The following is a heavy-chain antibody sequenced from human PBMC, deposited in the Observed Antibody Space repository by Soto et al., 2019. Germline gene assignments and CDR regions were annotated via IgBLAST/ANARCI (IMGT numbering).Heavy chain of an antibody. CDR2: IKHDGSEK. CDR3: ARADYYDSSGYYCGN. D-gene: IGHD3-22*01. V-gene: IGHV3-7*04. Sequence: EVQLVESGGGLVQPGGSLRLSCAASGFTFRSHWMSWVRQAPGKGLEGVANIKHDGSEKSYVDSVKGRVTISRDNAKNSLYLQMNSLRAADTAVYYCARADYYDSSGYYCGNWGQGTLVTVSS. CDR1: GFTFRSHW. J-gene: IGHJ4*02.